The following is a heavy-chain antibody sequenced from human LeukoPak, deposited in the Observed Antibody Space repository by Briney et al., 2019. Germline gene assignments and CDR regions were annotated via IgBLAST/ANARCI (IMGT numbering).Heavy chain of an antibody. CDR1: GGSISSYY. J-gene: IGHJ3*02. CDR2: IYYSGST. CDR3: ARGRFWSGYYLFDI. Sequence: SETLSLTCTVSGGSISSYYWSWIQQPPGKGLEWIGYIYYSGSTNYNPSLKSRVTISVDTSKNQFSLKLSSVTAADTAVYYCARGRFWSGYYLFDIWGQGTMVTVSS. V-gene: IGHV4-59*01. D-gene: IGHD3-3*01.